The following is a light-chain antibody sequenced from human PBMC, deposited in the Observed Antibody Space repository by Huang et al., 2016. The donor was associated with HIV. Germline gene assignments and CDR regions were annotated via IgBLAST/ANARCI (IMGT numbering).Light chain of an antibody. CDR1: HDITND. Sequence: IQLTQSPSSLSLLIGDRVTITCRASHDITNDLAWYQQKPRRPPKVLIYATSALPGGVPSRFSGSGSGRNFTLNSNNLQPEDFGTYYYQQLNSYPITFGQGTRLEMK. CDR2: ATS. J-gene: IGKJ5*01. CDR3: QQLNSYPIT. V-gene: IGKV1-9*01.